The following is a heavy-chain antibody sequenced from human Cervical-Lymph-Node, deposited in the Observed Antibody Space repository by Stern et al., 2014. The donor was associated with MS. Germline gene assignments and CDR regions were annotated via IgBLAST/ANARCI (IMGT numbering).Heavy chain of an antibody. Sequence: VQLVESGAEVTKPGASVKVSCKTSGYSFSNFGISWVRQAPGQGLDWMGWISAYDGNTSYAQMFQGRVTMTTDISTSTTYMELRSLTSDDAAVYYCARGVIFDYWGQGTLVTVSS. CDR1: GYSFSNFG. J-gene: IGHJ4*02. CDR3: ARGVIFDY. D-gene: IGHD3/OR15-3a*01. CDR2: ISAYDGNT. V-gene: IGHV1-18*01.